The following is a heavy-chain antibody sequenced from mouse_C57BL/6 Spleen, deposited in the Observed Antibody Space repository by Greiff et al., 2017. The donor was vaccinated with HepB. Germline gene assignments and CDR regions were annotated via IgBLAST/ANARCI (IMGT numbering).Heavy chain of an antibody. D-gene: IGHD4-1*01. CDR2: INPNNGGT. Sequence: VQLQQSGPELVKPGASVKIPCKASGYTFTDYNMDWVKQSHGKSLEWIGDINPNNGGTIYNQKFKGKATLTVDKSSSTAYMELRSLTSDDTAVYYCARSLANCDWFAYWGQGTLVTVSA. V-gene: IGHV1-18*01. CDR3: ARSLANCDWFAY. J-gene: IGHJ3*01. CDR1: GYTFTDYN.